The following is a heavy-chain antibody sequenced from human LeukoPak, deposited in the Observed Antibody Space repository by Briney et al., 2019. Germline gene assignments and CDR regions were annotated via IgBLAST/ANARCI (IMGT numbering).Heavy chain of an antibody. CDR3: ARHISGSYLDY. D-gene: IGHD3-16*02. V-gene: IGHV3-74*01. CDR2: INSDGSST. J-gene: IGHJ4*02. CDR1: GFTFSSYW. Sequence: GGSLRLSCAASGFTFSSYWMHWVRQAPGKGLVWVSRINSDGSSTSHADSVKGRFTISRDNAKNTLYLQMNSLRAEDTAVYYCARHISGSYLDYWGQGTLVTVSS.